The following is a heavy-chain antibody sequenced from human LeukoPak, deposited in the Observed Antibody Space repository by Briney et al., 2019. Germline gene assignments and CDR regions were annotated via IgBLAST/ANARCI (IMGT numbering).Heavy chain of an antibody. V-gene: IGHV3-23*01. D-gene: IGHD1-1*01. Sequence: PGGSLRLSCAASGFAVSSHAMCWVRQAPGKGLEWVSSIDISGGSTYYAASAEGRFTISRDNSKNTLYLQMNGLRVEDTVLYYCANEVRPNDYWGKGTLVTVSS. CDR3: ANEVRPNDY. J-gene: IGHJ4*02. CDR2: IDISGGST. CDR1: GFAVSSHA.